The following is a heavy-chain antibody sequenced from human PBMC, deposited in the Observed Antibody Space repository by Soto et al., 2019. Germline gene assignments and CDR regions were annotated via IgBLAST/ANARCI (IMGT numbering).Heavy chain of an antibody. D-gene: IGHD1-7*01. CDR3: AKAGAFTGWTYGDF. CDR1: GFTFSTYG. V-gene: IGHV3-30*18. J-gene: IGHJ4*02. Sequence: QIQLVESGGGVVQPGRSLRLSCEASGFTFSTYGMHWVRQAPGKGLEWVAVISRDGNEIHYADSVKGRFIISRDNFKDTLSLQMNSLRPEDTAGYYCAKAGAFTGWTYGDFWGQGTLVTVSS. CDR2: ISRDGNEI.